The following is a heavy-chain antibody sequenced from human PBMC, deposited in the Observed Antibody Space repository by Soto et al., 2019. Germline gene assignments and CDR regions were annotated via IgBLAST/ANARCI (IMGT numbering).Heavy chain of an antibody. J-gene: IGHJ5*02. CDR1: GGSISSGGYY. CDR3: ARAKLSSNYDSGSFDP. D-gene: IGHD3-22*01. CDR2: IYYSGST. V-gene: IGHV4-31*03. Sequence: QVQLQESGPGLVKPSQTLSLTCTVSGGSISSGGYYWSWIRQHPGKGLEWIGYIYYSGSTYYNPSLKRRVTISVDTSKNQFSLKLSSVTAADTAVYYCARAKLSSNYDSGSFDPWGQGTLVTVSS.